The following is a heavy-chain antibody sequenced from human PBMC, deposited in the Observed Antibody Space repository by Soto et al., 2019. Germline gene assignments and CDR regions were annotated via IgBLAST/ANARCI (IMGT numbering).Heavy chain of an antibody. Sequence: HPGGSLRLSCAASGFTFSSYAMHWVRQAPGKGLEWVAVISYDGSNKYYADSVKGRFTISRDNSKNTLYLQMNSLRAEDTAVYYCARDAHPPYRYCISTSCPPRDYYYGMDVWGQGTTVTVSS. CDR3: ARDAHPPYRYCISTSCPPRDYYYGMDV. D-gene: IGHD2-2*01. CDR1: GFTFSSYA. CDR2: ISYDGSNK. J-gene: IGHJ6*02. V-gene: IGHV3-30-3*01.